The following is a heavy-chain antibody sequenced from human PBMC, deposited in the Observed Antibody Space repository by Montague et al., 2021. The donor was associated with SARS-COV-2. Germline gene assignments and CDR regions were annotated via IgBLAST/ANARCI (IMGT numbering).Heavy chain of an antibody. CDR3: ARGAPTISMIVVVTTGAGWCFDL. CDR2: IYYSGST. D-gene: IGHD3-22*01. V-gene: IGHV4-39*07. CDR1: GGSISSSSYY. J-gene: IGHJ2*01. Sequence: SETLSLTCTVSGGSISSSSYYWGWIRQPPGKGLEWIGSIYYSGSTYYNPSLKSRVTIPVDTSKNQFSLKRSSVTAAATAVYYCARGAPTISMIVVVTTGAGWCFDLWGRGTLVTVSS.